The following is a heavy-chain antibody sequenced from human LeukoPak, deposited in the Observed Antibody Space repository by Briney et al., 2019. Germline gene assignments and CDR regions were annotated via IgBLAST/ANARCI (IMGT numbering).Heavy chain of an antibody. CDR3: ARSRAGLYYYYYGMDV. J-gene: IGHJ6*02. CDR1: GGSLSGYY. CDR2: INHSGST. V-gene: IGHV4-34*01. Sequence: SETLSLTCAVHGGSLSGYYWSWIRQPPGKGLEWIGEINHSGSTNYNPSLKSRVTISVDTSKNQFSLKLSSVTAADTAVYYCARSRAGLYYYYYGMDVWGQGTTVTVSS. D-gene: IGHD6-19*01.